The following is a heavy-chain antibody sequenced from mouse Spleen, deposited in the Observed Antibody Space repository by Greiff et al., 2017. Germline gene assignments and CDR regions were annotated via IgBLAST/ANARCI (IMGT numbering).Heavy chain of an antibody. V-gene: IGHV1-85*01. CDR3: ARDDLYYDYDGVYAMDY. CDR1: GYTFTSYD. J-gene: IGHJ4*01. Sequence: VKLVESGPELVKPGASVKLSCKASGYTFTSYDINWVKQRPGQGLEWIGWIYPRDGSTKYNEKFKGKATLTVDTSSSTAYMELHSLTSEDSAVYFCARDDLYYDYDGVYAMDYWGQGTSVTVSS. D-gene: IGHD2-4*01. CDR2: IYPRDGST.